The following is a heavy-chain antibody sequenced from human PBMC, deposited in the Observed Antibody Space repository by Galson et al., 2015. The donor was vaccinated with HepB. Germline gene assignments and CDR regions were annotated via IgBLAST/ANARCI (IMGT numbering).Heavy chain of an antibody. CDR3: ARDPRVVSAISHLDW. Sequence: SLRLSCAASGFPFSIYAMHWVRQAPGKGLEWVAFLSHDGTNRKYADSVKGRFTVSRDNSGNTLYLQMNSLRTEDTAVYYCARDPRVVSAISHLDWWGQGTLVTVSS. J-gene: IGHJ4*02. V-gene: IGHV3-30*04. D-gene: IGHD2-21*02. CDR1: GFPFSIYA. CDR2: LSHDGTNR.